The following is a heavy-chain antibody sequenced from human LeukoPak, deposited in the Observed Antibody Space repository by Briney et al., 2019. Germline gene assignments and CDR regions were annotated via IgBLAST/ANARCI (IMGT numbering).Heavy chain of an antibody. J-gene: IGHJ4*02. CDR2: INAGNGNT. D-gene: IGHD3-22*01. CDR3: ARVPIGSGYYYVY. CDR1: GYTFTSYA. Sequence: GASVKVSCKASGYTFTSYAMHWVRQAPGQRLEWMGWINAGNGNTKYSQKFQGRVSINRDTSASTAYMELSSLRAEDTAVYYCARVPIGSGYYYVYWGQGTLVTVSS. V-gene: IGHV1-3*01.